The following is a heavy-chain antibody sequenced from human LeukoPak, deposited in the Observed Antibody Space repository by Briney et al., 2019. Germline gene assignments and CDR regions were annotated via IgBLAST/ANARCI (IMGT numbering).Heavy chain of an antibody. D-gene: IGHD5-24*01. CDR1: GFTFSRYA. Sequence: PGGSLRLSCGGSGFTFSRYAMSWVRQAPGKGLQWVSEIGGSGGAIYYADSVKGRFTISRDNSKNTLYLQMNSLRAEDTAVYYCAKKGDGYNYSYYYYMDVWGKGTTVTISS. CDR2: IGGSGGAI. J-gene: IGHJ6*03. CDR3: AKKGDGYNYSYYYYMDV. V-gene: IGHV3-23*01.